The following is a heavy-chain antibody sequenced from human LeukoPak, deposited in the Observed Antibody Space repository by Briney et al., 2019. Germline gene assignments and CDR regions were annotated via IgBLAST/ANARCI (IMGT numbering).Heavy chain of an antibody. Sequence: GGSLRLSCAAAGFTFSDYGMNWVRQAPGKGLEWVSGISGSGISTYYADSVKGRFTISRDNAKNSLYLQVNSLRAEDTAVYYCARVWGYCSSTSCYGGGYFDYWGQGTLVTVSS. D-gene: IGHD2-2*01. J-gene: IGHJ4*02. CDR1: GFTFSDYG. CDR3: ARVWGYCSSTSCYGGGYFDY. CDR2: ISGSGIST. V-gene: IGHV3-48*04.